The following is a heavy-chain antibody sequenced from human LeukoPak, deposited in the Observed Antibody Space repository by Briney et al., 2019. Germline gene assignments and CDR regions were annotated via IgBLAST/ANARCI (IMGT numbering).Heavy chain of an antibody. CDR1: GFTFSSYS. D-gene: IGHD6-6*01. CDR3: ATPGGYSSSSFDY. CDR2: ISSSSSYI. Sequence: GGSLRLSCAASGFTFSSYSMNWVRQAPGKGLEWVSSISSSSSYIYYADSVKGRFTISRDNAKNSLYLQMNSLRAEDTAVYYCATPGGYSSSSFDYWGQGTLVTVFS. V-gene: IGHV3-21*01. J-gene: IGHJ4*02.